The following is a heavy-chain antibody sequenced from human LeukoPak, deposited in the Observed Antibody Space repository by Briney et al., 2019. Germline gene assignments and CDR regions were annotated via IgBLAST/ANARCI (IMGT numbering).Heavy chain of an antibody. J-gene: IGHJ4*02. Sequence: GGSLRLSCAASGFTFSSYAMHWVRQAPGKGLEWVAVISYDGSNKYYADSVKGRFTISRDNSKNTLYLQMNSLRAEDTAVYYCARAHPGVQEAFDYWGQGTLVTVSS. CDR1: GFTFSSYA. CDR2: ISYDGSNK. CDR3: ARAHPGVQEAFDY. V-gene: IGHV3-30*04. D-gene: IGHD3-10*01.